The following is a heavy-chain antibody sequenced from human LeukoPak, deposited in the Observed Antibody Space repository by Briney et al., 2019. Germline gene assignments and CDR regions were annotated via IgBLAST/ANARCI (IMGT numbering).Heavy chain of an antibody. V-gene: IGHV4-34*01. J-gene: IGHJ4*02. Sequence: PSETLSLTCGVYGSSFSGYYWSWIRQPPGKGLEWIGEINHSGSTNYNASLKSRVTISVDTSRKQFSLKLSSVTAGDSAMYYCAREPGWTIAARPFDYCGQGTLVTVSS. CDR1: GSSFSGYY. D-gene: IGHD6-6*01. CDR3: AREPGWTIAARPFDY. CDR2: INHSGST.